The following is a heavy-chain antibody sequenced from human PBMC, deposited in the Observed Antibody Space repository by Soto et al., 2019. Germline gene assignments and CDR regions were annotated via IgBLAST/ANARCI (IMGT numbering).Heavy chain of an antibody. V-gene: IGHV4-34*01. CDR2: INHSGST. CDR1: GGSFSGYY. Sequence: QVQLQQWGAGLLKPSETLSLTCAVYGGSFSGYYWSWIRQPPGKGLEWIGEINHSGSTNYNPSLQSRVTISVEMSKNKFSLKRSSVTAADTAVYYCARGGRQQLIPTPISYKIDYWGQGTLVTVSS. CDR3: ARGGRQQLIPTPISYKIDY. D-gene: IGHD6-13*01. J-gene: IGHJ4*02.